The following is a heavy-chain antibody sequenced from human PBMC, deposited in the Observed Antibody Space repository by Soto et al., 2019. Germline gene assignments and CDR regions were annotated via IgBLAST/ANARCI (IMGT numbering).Heavy chain of an antibody. J-gene: IGHJ4*02. CDR1: GFTFSSYA. CDR2: ISGSGGST. V-gene: IGHV3-23*01. CDR3: AKGYRGVIITPFDY. Sequence: HPGGSLRLSCASSGFTFSSYAMSWVRQAPGKGLEWVSAISGSGGSTYYADSVKGRFTISRDNSKNTLYLQMNSLRAEDTAVYYCAKGYRGVIITPFDYWGQGTLVTVSS. D-gene: IGHD3-10*01.